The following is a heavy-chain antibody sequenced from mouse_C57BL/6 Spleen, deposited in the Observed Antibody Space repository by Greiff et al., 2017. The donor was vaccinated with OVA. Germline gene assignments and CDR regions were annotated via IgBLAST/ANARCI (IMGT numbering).Heavy chain of an antibody. D-gene: IGHD2-4*01. J-gene: IGHJ4*01. CDR3: ASRDYDDYYAMDY. CDR1: GYAFSSYW. Sequence: QVQLQQSGAELVKPGASVKISCKASGYAFSSYWMNWVKQRPGKGLEWIGQIYPGDGDTNYNGKFKGKATLTADKSSSPAYMQLSSLTSEDSAVYFCASRDYDDYYAMDYWGQGTSVTVSS. V-gene: IGHV1-80*01. CDR2: IYPGDGDT.